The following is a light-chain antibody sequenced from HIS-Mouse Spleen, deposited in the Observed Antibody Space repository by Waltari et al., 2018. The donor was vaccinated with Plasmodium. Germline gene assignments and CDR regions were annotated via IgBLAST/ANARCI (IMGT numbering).Light chain of an antibody. Sequence: DIQMTQSPSTLSASVGDRVTITCRASQSISSWLAWYQQKPGKAPKPLIYKASSLDSGVPSRFSGSGSGTEFTLTISSLQPDDFATYYCQQYNSYWTFGQGTKVEIK. CDR1: QSISSW. CDR2: KAS. CDR3: QQYNSYWT. J-gene: IGKJ1*01. V-gene: IGKV1-5*03.